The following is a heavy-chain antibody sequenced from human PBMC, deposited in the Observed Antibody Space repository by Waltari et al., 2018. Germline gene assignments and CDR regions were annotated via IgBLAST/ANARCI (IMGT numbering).Heavy chain of an antibody. CDR2: IYHSGST. J-gene: IGHJ4*02. Sequence: QVQLPESGPGLVTPSGTLSLTCAVSAGSISSSNWWSWVRQPPGKGLEWIGEIYHSGSTNYNPSLKSRVTISVDKSKNQFSLKLSSVTAADTAVYYCAREPRQQLAPLDYWGQGTLVTVSS. D-gene: IGHD6-13*01. CDR3: AREPRQQLAPLDY. V-gene: IGHV4-4*02. CDR1: AGSISSSNW.